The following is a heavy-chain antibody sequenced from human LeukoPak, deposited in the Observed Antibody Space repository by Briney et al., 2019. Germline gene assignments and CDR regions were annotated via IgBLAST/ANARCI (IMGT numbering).Heavy chain of an antibody. D-gene: IGHD5-18*01. CDR2: ISGSGGST. Sequence: GGSLRLSCAASGFTFSSYAMIWVRQAPGKGLEWVSAISGSGGSTYYADSVKGRFTISRDNSKNTLYLQMISLRAEDTAVYYCAKGLAQLWFYWGQGTLVTVSS. CDR3: AKGLAQLWFY. CDR1: GFTFSSYA. V-gene: IGHV3-23*01. J-gene: IGHJ4*02.